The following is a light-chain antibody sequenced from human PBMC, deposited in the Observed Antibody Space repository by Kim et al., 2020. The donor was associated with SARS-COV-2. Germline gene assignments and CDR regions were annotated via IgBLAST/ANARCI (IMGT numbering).Light chain of an antibody. Sequence: DIVMTQSPLSLPVTPGEPASISCRSSQSLLHSNGYNYLDWYLQKPGQSPQLLIYLGSNRASGVPDRFSGSGSGTDFTLKINRVEAEDVGVYYCMQALQTPNTFGQGTKLEI. J-gene: IGKJ2*01. CDR3: MQALQTPNT. CDR2: LGS. CDR1: QSLLHSNGYNY. V-gene: IGKV2-28*01.